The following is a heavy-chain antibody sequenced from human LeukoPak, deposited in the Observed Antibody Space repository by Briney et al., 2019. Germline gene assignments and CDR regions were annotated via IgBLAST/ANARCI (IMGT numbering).Heavy chain of an antibody. J-gene: IGHJ3*02. D-gene: IGHD6-19*01. Sequence: SETLSLTCTVSGGSISSGDYYWSWIRQPPGKGLEWIGYIYYSGSTYYNSSLKSRVTISVDTSKNQFSLKLSSVTAADTAVYYCARDLAGSGYAAFDIWGQGTMVTVSS. CDR1: GGSISSGDYY. CDR2: IYYSGST. V-gene: IGHV4-30-4*08. CDR3: ARDLAGSGYAAFDI.